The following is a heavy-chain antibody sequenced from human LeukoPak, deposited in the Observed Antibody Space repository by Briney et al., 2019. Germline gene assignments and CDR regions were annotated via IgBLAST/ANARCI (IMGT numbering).Heavy chain of an antibody. Sequence: SETLSLTCTVSGDSMSTYYWTWIRQPPGKGLEWVGEINHSGSTNYNPSLKSRVTISVDTSKNQFSLKLSSVTAADTAVYYCARRKREITMVRGVRRNYYYMDVWGKGTTVTISS. CDR3: ARRKREITMVRGVRRNYYYMDV. V-gene: IGHV4-34*01. J-gene: IGHJ6*03. D-gene: IGHD3-10*01. CDR2: INHSGST. CDR1: GDSMSTYY.